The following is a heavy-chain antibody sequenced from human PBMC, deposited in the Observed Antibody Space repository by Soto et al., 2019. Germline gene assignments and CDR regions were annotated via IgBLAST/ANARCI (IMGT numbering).Heavy chain of an antibody. D-gene: IGHD3-9*01. V-gene: IGHV3-23*01. CDR1: GFTFSSYA. CDR3: AKDLRGHYDTGLFDY. CDR2: ISGSGGST. Sequence: EVQLLESGGGLVQPGGSLRLSCAASGFTFSSYAMSWVRQAPGKGLEWVSAISGSGGSTYYADSVKGRFTISRDNSKNTLYLQMNRLRAEDTAVYYCAKDLRGHYDTGLFDYWGQGTLVTVSS. J-gene: IGHJ4*02.